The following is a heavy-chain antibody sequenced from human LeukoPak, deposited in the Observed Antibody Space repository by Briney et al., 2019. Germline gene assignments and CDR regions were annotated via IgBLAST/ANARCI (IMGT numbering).Heavy chain of an antibody. CDR1: GYIFTNNW. CDR2: MYPGDSDT. V-gene: IGHV5-51*01. Sequence: GESLKISCKGSGYIFTNNWIGWVPQMPGKGLEWIGIMYPGDSDTRYSPSFEGQVTISADKSITTAYLQWSSLKASDTAMYYCARQTRDGSGSRGYSFDFWGQGTLVTVSS. J-gene: IGHJ4*02. D-gene: IGHD3-10*01. CDR3: ARQTRDGSGSRGYSFDF.